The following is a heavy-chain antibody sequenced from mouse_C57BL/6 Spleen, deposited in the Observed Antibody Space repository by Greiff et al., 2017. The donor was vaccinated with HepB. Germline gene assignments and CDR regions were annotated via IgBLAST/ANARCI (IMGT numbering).Heavy chain of an antibody. V-gene: IGHV1-58*01. CDR3: ARREVRAGFAY. CDR2: IYIGKGYT. D-gene: IGHD3-3*01. J-gene: IGHJ3*01. Sequence: VQLQQSGAELVRPGSSVKMSCKTSGYTFTSYGINWVKQRPGQGLEWIGYIYIGKGYTEYNEKFKGKATLTSDTSSSTAYMQLSSLTSEDSAIYFCARREVRAGFAYWGRGTLVTVSA. CDR1: GYTFTSYG.